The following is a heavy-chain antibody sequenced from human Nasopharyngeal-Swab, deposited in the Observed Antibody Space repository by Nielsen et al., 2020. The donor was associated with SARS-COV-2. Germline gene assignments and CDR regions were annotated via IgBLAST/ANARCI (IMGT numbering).Heavy chain of an antibody. J-gene: IGHJ5*02. V-gene: IGHV3-7*03. Sequence: GGSLRLSRAASGSTFSSYWMSWVRQAPGKGLECVANINQDGSPKYYVESVKGRFTVSRDNAENLMYLQMDNLRAEDTAIYYCARISRGYTGYVDQNWFDPWGQGTLVTVSS. CDR3: ARISRGYTGYVDQNWFDP. CDR1: GSTFSSYW. CDR2: INQDGSPK. D-gene: IGHD5-12*01.